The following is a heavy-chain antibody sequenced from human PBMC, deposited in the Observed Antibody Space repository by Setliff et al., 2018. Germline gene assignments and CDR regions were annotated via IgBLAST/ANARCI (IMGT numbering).Heavy chain of an antibody. CDR3: VRDLHWGFDY. D-gene: IGHD7-27*01. V-gene: IGHV3-11*04. CDR2: IGGRGIST. J-gene: IGHJ4*02. CDR1: GFTFSDHY. Sequence: KTGGSLRLSCAASGFTFSDHYMTWIRQAPGKGLEWVSGIGGRGISTYYADSVKGRFTISRDNVKNSLFLQMNSLRAEDTAVYCCVRDLHWGFDYWGLGTLVTVSS.